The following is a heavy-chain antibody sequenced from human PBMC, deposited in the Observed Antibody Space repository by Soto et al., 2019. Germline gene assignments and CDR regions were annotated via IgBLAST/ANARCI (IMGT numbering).Heavy chain of an antibody. D-gene: IGHD3-22*01. CDR3: ARRTYDYDSSGYYYFDY. V-gene: IGHV4-30-4*01. CDR1: GGSISSGDYY. CDR2: IYYSVST. Sequence: TSETLSLTCTVSGGSISSGDYYWSWIRQPPGKSLEWIGYIYYSVSTYYNPSLKSRVTISVDTSKNQFSLKLSSVTAADTAVYYCARRTYDYDSSGYYYFDYWGQGTLVTVS. J-gene: IGHJ4*02.